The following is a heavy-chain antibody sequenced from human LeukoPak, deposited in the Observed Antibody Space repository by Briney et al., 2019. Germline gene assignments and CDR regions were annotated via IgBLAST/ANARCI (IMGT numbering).Heavy chain of an antibody. CDR3: AKDSVVRHFDY. D-gene: IGHD4-23*01. CDR2: ISYDGSNK. Sequence: GGSLRLSCAASGFTVSSNYMSWVRQAPGKGLEWVAVISYDGSNKYYADSVKGRFTISRDNSKNTLYLQMNSLRAEDTAVYYCAKDSVVRHFDYWGQGTLVTVSS. V-gene: IGHV3-30*18. J-gene: IGHJ4*02. CDR1: GFTVSSNY.